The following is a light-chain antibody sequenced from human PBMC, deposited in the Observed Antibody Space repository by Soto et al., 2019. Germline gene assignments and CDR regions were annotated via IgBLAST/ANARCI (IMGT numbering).Light chain of an antibody. J-gene: IGLJ3*02. CDR2: RSD. CDR1: SSNIGSNH. CDR3: SARDDILSGVV. Sequence: QSVLTQPPSASGTPGQRISISCSGSSSNIGSNHVYWYQQFPGMAPKLLMYRSDQRPTGVPDRCSGSKSGTSASLALSGLRSDDEADYYCSARDDILSGVVFGGGTKLTVL. V-gene: IGLV1-47*01.